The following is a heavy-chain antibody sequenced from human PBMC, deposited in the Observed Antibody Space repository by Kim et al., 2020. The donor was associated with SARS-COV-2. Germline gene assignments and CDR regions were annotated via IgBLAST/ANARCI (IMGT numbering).Heavy chain of an antibody. J-gene: IGHJ5*02. CDR1: GYTFTSYA. V-gene: IGHV1-3*01. CDR2: INAGNGNT. CDR3: ARKASVGATTPWFDP. D-gene: IGHD1-26*01. Sequence: ASVKVSCKASGYTFTSYAMHWVRQAPGQRLEWMGWINAGNGNTKYSQKFQGRVTITRDTSASTAYMELSSLRSEDTAVYYCARKASVGATTPWFDPWGQGTLVTVSS.